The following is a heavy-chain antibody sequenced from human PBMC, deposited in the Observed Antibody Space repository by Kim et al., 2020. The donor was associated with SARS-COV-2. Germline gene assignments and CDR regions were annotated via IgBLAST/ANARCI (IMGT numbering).Heavy chain of an antibody. CDR2: IYYSVST. J-gene: IGHJ2*01. V-gene: IGHV4-31*03. Sequence: SETLSLTCTVSGGSISSGGYYWSWIRQHPGKGLEWIGYIYYSVSTYYNPSLKSRVTISVDTSKNQFSLKLSSVTAADTAVYYCARDGAGGLHLWGRGTLVTVSS. CDR3: ARDGAGGLHL. CDR1: GGSISSGGYY. D-gene: IGHD2-8*02.